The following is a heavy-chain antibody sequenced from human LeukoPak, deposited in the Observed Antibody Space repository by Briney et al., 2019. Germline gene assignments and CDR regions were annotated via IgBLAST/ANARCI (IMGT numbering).Heavy chain of an antibody. CDR1: GYTLTELS. V-gene: IGHV1-24*01. Sequence: ASVKVSCKVSGYTLTELSMHWVRQAPGKGLEWMGGFDPEDGETIYAQKFQGRVTMTEDTSTDTAYIELSSLRSEDTAVYYCATVFYYDSSGQALFRGYFDYWGQGTLVTVSS. CDR2: FDPEDGET. D-gene: IGHD3-22*01. J-gene: IGHJ4*02. CDR3: ATVFYYDSSGQALFRGYFDY.